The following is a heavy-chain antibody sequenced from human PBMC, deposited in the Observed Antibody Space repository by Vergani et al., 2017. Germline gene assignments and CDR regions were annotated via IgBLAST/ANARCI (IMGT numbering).Heavy chain of an antibody. CDR1: GLMFNNYS. D-gene: IGHD3-22*01. CDR2: LKQDGTEK. V-gene: IGHV3-7*01. J-gene: IGHJ4*02. CDR3: ARLGGFCDSSSCYSNVDD. Sequence: VQLVESGGGVVQPGRSLRLSCETSGLMFNNYSMHWVRQAPGKGLEWVANLKQDGTEKHSVDSVKGRFTIFRDNTQNSLYLQMNSLRAEDTAGYYCARLGGFCDSSSCYSNVDDWGQGTLVTVSS.